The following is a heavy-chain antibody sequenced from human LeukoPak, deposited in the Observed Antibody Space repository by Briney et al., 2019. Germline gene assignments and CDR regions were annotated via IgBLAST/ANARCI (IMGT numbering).Heavy chain of an antibody. J-gene: IGHJ6*02. D-gene: IGHD2-8*01. CDR3: ARDLMLGPPANYYYGMDV. V-gene: IGHV4-61*01. CDR1: GGSVSSGSYY. Sequence: SETLSLTCTVSGGSVSSGSYYRSWIRQPPGKGLEWIGYIYYSGSTNYNPSLKSRVTISVDTSKNQFSLKLSSVTAADTAVYYCARDLMLGPPANYYYGMDVWGQGTTVTVSS. CDR2: IYYSGST.